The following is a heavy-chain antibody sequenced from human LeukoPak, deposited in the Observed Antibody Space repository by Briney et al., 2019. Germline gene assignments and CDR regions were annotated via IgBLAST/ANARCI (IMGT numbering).Heavy chain of an antibody. CDR1: GFTFRSSW. Sequence: GGSLRLSCAASGFTFRSSWMLWVRQLPGKGLVWVSRINSDGTLTTNADSVKGRFTISRDNAKNMLYLQMNSLRADDTAVYYCARNIGTDWGQGTLVTVSS. J-gene: IGHJ4*02. CDR3: ARNIGTD. CDR2: INSDGTLT. D-gene: IGHD1-14*01. V-gene: IGHV3-74*01.